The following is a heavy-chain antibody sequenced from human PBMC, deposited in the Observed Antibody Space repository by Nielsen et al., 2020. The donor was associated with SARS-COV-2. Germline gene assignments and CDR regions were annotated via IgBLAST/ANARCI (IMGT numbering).Heavy chain of an antibody. J-gene: IGHJ4*02. V-gene: IGHV4-39*07. D-gene: IGHD2-15*01. CDR3: ASNTAYCSGGSCQGY. CDR1: GGSISSSSYY. CDR2: IYYTGST. Sequence: SETLSLTCTVSGGSISSSSYYWGWVRQPPGKGLEWIGSIYYTGSTYYNPSLKSRVTISIDTSKNQFSLKLSSVTAADTAVYYCASNTAYCSGGSCQGYWGQGTLVTVSS.